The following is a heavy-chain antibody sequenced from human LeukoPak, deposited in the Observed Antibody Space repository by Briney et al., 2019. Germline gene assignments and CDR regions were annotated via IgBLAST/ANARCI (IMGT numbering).Heavy chain of an antibody. CDR1: GGSISSSSYY. D-gene: IGHD5-18*01. Sequence: SETLSLTCTVSGGSISSSSYYWGWIRQPPGKGLEWIGEINHRGNTNYNPSLKSRVTLSVGTSKNQFSLKMTSVTAADTAVYYCARASGYSYGYTHYWGQGTLVTVSS. J-gene: IGHJ4*02. V-gene: IGHV4-39*07. CDR3: ARASGYSYGYTHY. CDR2: INHRGNT.